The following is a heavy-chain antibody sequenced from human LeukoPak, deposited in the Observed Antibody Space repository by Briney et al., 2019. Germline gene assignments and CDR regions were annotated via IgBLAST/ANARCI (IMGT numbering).Heavy chain of an antibody. V-gene: IGHV1-18*01. CDR1: GYTFTTYE. D-gene: IGHD2-15*01. CDR2: ISAYNGKT. J-gene: IGHJ4*02. Sequence: ASVTVSCKASGYTFTTYEISWVRQAPGKEVAWLGWISAYNGKTNYAQNLQGRATQTQDTSTSTAYRQLRNERTDDTSDYYCARGRSKNYSLTWGSNYWGEGTRVSVSS. CDR3: ARGRSKNYSLTWGSNY.